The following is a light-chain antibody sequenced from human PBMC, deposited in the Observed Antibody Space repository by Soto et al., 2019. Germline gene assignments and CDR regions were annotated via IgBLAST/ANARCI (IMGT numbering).Light chain of an antibody. Sequence: EIEMMQSPATLSVSPGERVTLSCRASQSVSSNLAWYQQKLGQAPRLLIYDASTRATGSPARFSGSGSGTEFTLTISSLQSQDFAVYYCQQYNNWPPCTFGQGTKLEIK. V-gene: IGKV3-15*01. J-gene: IGKJ2*02. CDR3: QQYNNWPPCT. CDR2: DAS. CDR1: QSVSSN.